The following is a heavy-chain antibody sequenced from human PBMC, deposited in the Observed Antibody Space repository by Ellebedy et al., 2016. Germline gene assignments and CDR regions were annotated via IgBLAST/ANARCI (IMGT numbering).Heavy chain of an antibody. D-gene: IGHD3-9*01. CDR3: AREALTDWFDP. V-gene: IGHV3-11*06. Sequence: GESLKISXAASGFTFSDYYMSWIRQAPGKGLEWVSYISSSSSYIYYADSVKGRFTISRDNAKNSLYLQMNSLRAEDTAVYYCAREALTDWFDPWGQGTLVTVSS. J-gene: IGHJ5*02. CDR1: GFTFSDYY. CDR2: ISSSSSYI.